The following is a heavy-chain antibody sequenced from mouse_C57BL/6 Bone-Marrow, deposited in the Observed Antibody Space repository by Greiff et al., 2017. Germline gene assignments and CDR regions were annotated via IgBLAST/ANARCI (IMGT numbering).Heavy chain of an antibody. V-gene: IGHV1-22*01. J-gene: IGHJ2*01. CDR3: ARKGGLLRSFDY. CDR1: GYTFTDYN. Sequence: EVQVVESGPELVKPGASVKMSCKASGYTFTDYNMHWVKQSHGKSLEWIGYINPNNGGTSYNQKFKGKATLTVNKSSSTAYMELRSLTSEDSAVYYCARKGGLLRSFDYWGQGTTLTVSS. CDR2: INPNNGGT. D-gene: IGHD2-3*01.